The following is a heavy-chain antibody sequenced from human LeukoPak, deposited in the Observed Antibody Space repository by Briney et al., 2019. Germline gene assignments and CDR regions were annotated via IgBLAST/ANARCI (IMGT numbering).Heavy chain of an antibody. CDR1: GYTFTGYY. V-gene: IGHV1-2*02. CDR3: ASAPMGDLRPFDY. CDR2: INPNSGGT. D-gene: IGHD2-21*02. J-gene: IGHJ4*02. Sequence: ASVKVSCKASGYTFTGYYMHWVRQAPGRGLEWMGWINPNSGGTNYAQKFQGRVTMTRDTSISTAYMELSRLRSDDTAVYYCASAPMGDLRPFDYWGQGTLVTVSS.